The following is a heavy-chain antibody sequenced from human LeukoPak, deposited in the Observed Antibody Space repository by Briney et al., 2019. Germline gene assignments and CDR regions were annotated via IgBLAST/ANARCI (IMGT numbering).Heavy chain of an antibody. CDR1: GYSFTSYW. D-gene: IGHD2-2*01. Sequence: GESLKISCKGSGYSFTSYWIGWVRQMPGKGLEWMGIIYPGDSDTRYSPSFQGQVTISADKSISTAYLQWSTLKASDTAMYYFAREGXCSSTSCYEAFDYWGQGTLVTVSS. J-gene: IGHJ4*02. V-gene: IGHV5-51*01. CDR2: IYPGDSDT. CDR3: AREGXCSSTSCYEAFDY.